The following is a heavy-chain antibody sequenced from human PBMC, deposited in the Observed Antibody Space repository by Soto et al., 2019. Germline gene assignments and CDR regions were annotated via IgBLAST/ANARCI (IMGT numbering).Heavy chain of an antibody. V-gene: IGHV4-4*02. CDR3: LRRGDWQFDS. D-gene: IGHD3-9*01. CDR2: IYYWGRN. Sequence: QVQLQESGPGLVKPSGTLPLTSAVSGGPVTSNHAWSWVRQAPGKGLEWIGDIYYWGRNTYNQSLQSRVTTSVDKSKNHFTLRLRSVPAADTAVYYCLRRGDWQFDSWGPGTLVIGSS. CDR1: GGPVTSNHA. J-gene: IGHJ4*02.